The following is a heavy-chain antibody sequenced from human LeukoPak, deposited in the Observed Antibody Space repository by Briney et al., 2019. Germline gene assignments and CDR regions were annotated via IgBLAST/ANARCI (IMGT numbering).Heavy chain of an antibody. CDR3: VRGEQQPAYYYYTMGV. Sequence: GGSLRLSCAVSGFAFGGEAMSWVRQSPARGLEWVASISPGGGTTYYADYVKGRFTISRDNSKNTLYLQMNSLRDEDTAVYYCVRGEQQPAYYYYTMGVWGQGTTVTVSS. J-gene: IGHJ6*02. V-gene: IGHV3-23*01. CDR2: ISPGGGTT. D-gene: IGHD6-13*01. CDR1: GFAFGGEA.